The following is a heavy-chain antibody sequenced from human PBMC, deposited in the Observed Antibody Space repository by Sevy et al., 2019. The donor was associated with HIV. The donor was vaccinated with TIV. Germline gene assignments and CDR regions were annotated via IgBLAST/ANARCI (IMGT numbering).Heavy chain of an antibody. Sequence: ASVKVCCKASGYTFSSYRIPWVRQAPGQGPEWIGWISALNGDTNYAQKLQGRVTMTADTSTSTVYMDLRSLRSDDTAVYYCARAYCSGGRCYSLAYGGQGTLVTVSS. V-gene: IGHV1-18*01. CDR3: ARAYCSGGRCYSLAY. CDR1: GYTFSSYR. CDR2: ISALNGDT. D-gene: IGHD2-15*01. J-gene: IGHJ4*02.